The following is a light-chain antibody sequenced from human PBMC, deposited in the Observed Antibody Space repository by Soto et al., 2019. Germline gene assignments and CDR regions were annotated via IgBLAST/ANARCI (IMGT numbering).Light chain of an antibody. CDR1: QSVSSY. V-gene: IGKV3-11*01. Sequence: EIVLTQSPATLSLSPGERDTLSCRASQSVSSYLAWYQQKPGQAPRLLIYDASSRATGIPARFSGSVSGTDFTLTISSLETEDFAVYYCQQRSNWPTFGQGTRLEIK. J-gene: IGKJ5*01. CDR3: QQRSNWPT. CDR2: DAS.